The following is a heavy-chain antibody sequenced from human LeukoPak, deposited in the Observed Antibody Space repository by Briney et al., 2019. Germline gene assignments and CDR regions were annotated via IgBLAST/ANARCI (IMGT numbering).Heavy chain of an antibody. CDR1: GYSISSGYY. CDR3: ARSYGSSWYKAH. J-gene: IGHJ4*02. D-gene: IGHD6-13*01. Sequence: SETLSLTCAVSGYSISSGYYWGWIRQPPGKGLEWIGSIYHSGSTYYNPSLKSRVTISLDTSKNQFSLKLSSVTAADTAVYYCARSYGSSWYKAHWGQGTLVTVSS. CDR2: IYHSGST. V-gene: IGHV4-38-2*01.